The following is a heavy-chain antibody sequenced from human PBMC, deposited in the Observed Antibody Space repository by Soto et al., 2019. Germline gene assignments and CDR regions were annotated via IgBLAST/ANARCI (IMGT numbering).Heavy chain of an antibody. CDR1: GYTFTSYG. V-gene: IGHV1-18*01. CDR2: ISANNSNT. CDR3: AGEKGYSSGDYYYGMDV. Sequence: GASVKVSCKASGYTFTSYGISWVRQAPGQRHEWMRWISANNSNTNYAQKRQGKVNMAKDTSTSTAYMELRRLRSADTSVYYCAGEKGYSSGDYYYGMDVWGQGTTVTVSS. D-gene: IGHD3-10*01. J-gene: IGHJ6*02.